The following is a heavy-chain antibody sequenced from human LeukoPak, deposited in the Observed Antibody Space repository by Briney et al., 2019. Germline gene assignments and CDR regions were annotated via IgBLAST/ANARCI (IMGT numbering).Heavy chain of an antibody. CDR3: ARKVLQFWEWPSYYFDY. CDR2: ISSSSSYI. D-gene: IGHD3-3*01. CDR1: GFTFSSYS. Sequence: GGSLRLSCAASGFTFSSYSMNWVRQAPGKGLEWVSSISSSSSYIYYADSVKGRFTISRDNAKNSLYLQMNSLRAEDTAVYYCARKVLQFWEWPSYYFDYWGQGPLVTVSS. V-gene: IGHV3-21*01. J-gene: IGHJ4*02.